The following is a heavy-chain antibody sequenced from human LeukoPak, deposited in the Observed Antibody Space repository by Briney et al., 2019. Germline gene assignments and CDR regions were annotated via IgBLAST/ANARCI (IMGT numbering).Heavy chain of an antibody. CDR3: ATRGVVVVAATLEILFDP. J-gene: IGHJ5*02. Sequence: PGGSLRLSCAASGFTFSSYGMSWVRQAPGKGLEWVSAISGSGGSTYYADSVKGRFTISRDNSKNTLYLQMNSLRAEDTAVYYCATRGVVVVAATLEILFDPWGQGILVTVSS. V-gene: IGHV3-23*01. CDR1: GFTFSSYG. D-gene: IGHD2-15*01. CDR2: ISGSGGST.